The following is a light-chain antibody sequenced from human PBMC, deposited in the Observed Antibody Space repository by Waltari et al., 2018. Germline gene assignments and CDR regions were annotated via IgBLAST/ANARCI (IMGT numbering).Light chain of an antibody. CDR1: QSVSSNS. Sequence: EIVLTPSPGTLSLSPGERVTLSCRASQSVSSNSLAWYQQKPGQAPRILIYAVSSRATGIPDRFSGSGSGTDFTLTISRLEPEDFAVYHCQQYGNSPYTFGQGTKLEIK. CDR3: QQYGNSPYT. CDR2: AVS. V-gene: IGKV3-20*01. J-gene: IGKJ2*01.